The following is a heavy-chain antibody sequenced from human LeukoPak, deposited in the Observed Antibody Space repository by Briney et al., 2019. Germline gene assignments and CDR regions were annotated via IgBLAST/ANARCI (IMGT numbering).Heavy chain of an antibody. V-gene: IGHV3-21*01. J-gene: IGHJ4*02. CDR3: ARDPLDDFWSGYYLTPFDY. Sequence: GGSLRLSCAASGFTFSSYSMNWVRQAPGKGLEWVSSISSSSSYIYYADSVKGRFTISRDNAKNSLYLQINSLRAEDTAVYYCARDPLDDFWSGYYLTPFDYWGQGTLVTVSS. CDR2: ISSSSSYI. CDR1: GFTFSSYS. D-gene: IGHD3-3*01.